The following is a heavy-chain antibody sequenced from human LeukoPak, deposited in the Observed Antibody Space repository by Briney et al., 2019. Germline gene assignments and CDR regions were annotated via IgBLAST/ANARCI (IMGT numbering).Heavy chain of an antibody. CDR2: INPNSGGT. CDR1: GYTFTGYY. D-gene: IGHD3-10*01. Sequence: GASVKVSCKASGYTFTGYYMHWVRQAPGQGPEWMGWINPNSGGTNYAQKFQGRVTMTRDTSISTAYMELSRLRSDDTAVYYCARVPELLWFGEFPYWGQGTLVTASS. J-gene: IGHJ4*02. V-gene: IGHV1-2*02. CDR3: ARVPELLWFGEFPY.